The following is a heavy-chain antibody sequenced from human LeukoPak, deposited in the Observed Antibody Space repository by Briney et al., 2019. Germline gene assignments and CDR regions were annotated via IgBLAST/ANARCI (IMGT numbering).Heavy chain of an antibody. J-gene: IGHJ5*02. CDR2: INPNSGGT. D-gene: IGHD6-19*01. CDR1: GYTFTGYY. Sequence: ASVTVSCTASGYTFTGYYMHWVRQAPGQGLEWMGRINPNSGGTNYAQKFQGRVTMTRDTSISTAYMELSRLRSDDTAVYYCARARIAVAGTLNWFDPWGQGTLVTVSS. V-gene: IGHV1-2*06. CDR3: ARARIAVAGTLNWFDP.